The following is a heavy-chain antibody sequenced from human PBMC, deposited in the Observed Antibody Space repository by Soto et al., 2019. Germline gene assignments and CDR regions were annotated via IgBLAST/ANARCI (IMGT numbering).Heavy chain of an antibody. CDR3: ARDPLFTIVRGVMNRSGYFDY. CDR2: ISSSSSYI. J-gene: IGHJ4*02. V-gene: IGHV3-21*01. CDR1: GFTFSSYS. D-gene: IGHD3-10*01. Sequence: EVQLVESGGGLVKPGGSLRLSCAASGFTFSSYSMNWVRQAPGKGLEWVSSISSSSSYIYYEDSVKGRFTISRDNAKNSLYLQMNSLRAEDTAVYYCARDPLFTIVRGVMNRSGYFDYWGQGTLVTGSS.